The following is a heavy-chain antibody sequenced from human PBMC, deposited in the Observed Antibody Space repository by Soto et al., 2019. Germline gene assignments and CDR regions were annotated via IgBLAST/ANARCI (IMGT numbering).Heavy chain of an antibody. CDR3: ARDDVDTAMVNVTFDI. CDR1: GFTFSSYA. J-gene: IGHJ3*02. Sequence: QVQLVESGGGVVQPGRSLRLSCAASGFTFSSYAMHWVRQAPGKGLEWVAVISYDGRNKYYADSVKGRFTKSRDNSKNTLYLQMNSLRAEDTAGYYCARDDVDTAMVNVTFDIWGQGTMVTVSS. CDR2: ISYDGRNK. D-gene: IGHD5-18*01. V-gene: IGHV3-30-3*01.